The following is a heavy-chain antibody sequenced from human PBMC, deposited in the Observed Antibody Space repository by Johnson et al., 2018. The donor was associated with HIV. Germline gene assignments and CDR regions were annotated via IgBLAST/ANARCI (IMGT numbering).Heavy chain of an antibody. CDR1: GFIFSSYA. D-gene: IGHD6-6*01. CDR3: AFIEYSSLDAFDI. Sequence: QEKLVESGGGVVQTGRSLRLSCAASGFIFSSYAMHWVRQAPGEGLEWVAVISYDGSNKYYADSVKGQFTISRDNSKNTLYLQMNSLRAEDTAVNYCAFIEYSSLDAFDIWGQGTMVTVSS. CDR2: ISYDGSNK. V-gene: IGHV3-30*04. J-gene: IGHJ3*02.